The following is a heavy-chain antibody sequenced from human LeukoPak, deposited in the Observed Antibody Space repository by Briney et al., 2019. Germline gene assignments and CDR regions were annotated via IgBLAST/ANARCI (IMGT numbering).Heavy chain of an antibody. D-gene: IGHD3-10*01. V-gene: IGHV3-20*04. Sequence: GGSLRLSCAASGFTFDDYGMSWVRQAPGKGLEWVSGINWNGGSTGYADSVKGRFTISRDNAKNSLYLQMNSLRAEDTALYYCARDSWFGDFAPLRYYYYYMDVWGKGTTVTVSS. CDR1: GFTFDDYG. CDR2: INWNGGST. CDR3: ARDSWFGDFAPLRYYYYYMDV. J-gene: IGHJ6*03.